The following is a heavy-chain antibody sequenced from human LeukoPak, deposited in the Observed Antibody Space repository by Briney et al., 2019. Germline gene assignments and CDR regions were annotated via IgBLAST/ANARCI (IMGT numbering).Heavy chain of an antibody. J-gene: IGHJ4*02. D-gene: IGHD2-15*01. CDR1: GFTFSNYA. V-gene: IGHV3-23*01. Sequence: QSGGSLRLSCAASGFTFSNYAMSWVRQAPGKGLEWVSDISGSGGSTYYADSVKGRFTISRDNSKNTLYLQMNSLRAEDTAVYYCAKDPSGIDIVVVVAANHYWGQGTLVTVSS. CDR3: AKDPSGIDIVVVVAANHY. CDR2: ISGSGGST.